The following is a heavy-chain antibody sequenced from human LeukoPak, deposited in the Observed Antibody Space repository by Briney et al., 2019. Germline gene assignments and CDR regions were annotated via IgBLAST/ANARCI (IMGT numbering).Heavy chain of an antibody. J-gene: IGHJ4*02. CDR1: GGSISSYY. D-gene: IGHD6-19*01. CDR2: IYYSGST. Sequence: NPSETLSLTCTVPGGSISSYYWSWIRQPPGKGLEWIGYIYYSGSTNYNPSLKSRVTISVDKSKNQFSLKLSSVTAADTALYYCSRASSTSYYDYWGQGTLVSGAS. CDR3: SRASSTSYYDY. V-gene: IGHV4-59*08.